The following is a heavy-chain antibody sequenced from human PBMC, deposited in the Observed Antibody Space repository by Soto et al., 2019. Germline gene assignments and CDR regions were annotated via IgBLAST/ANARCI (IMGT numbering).Heavy chain of an antibody. CDR3: ARFNWYFDL. Sequence: QVQLQESGPGLVKPSETLSLTCTVSGGSISSYYCSWIRQPPGKGLEWIGYIYYSGSTNYNPSLKSRVTISVDTSKNQFSLKLSSVTAADTAVYDCARFNWYFDLGGRGTLVTVAS. J-gene: IGHJ2*01. CDR2: IYYSGST. V-gene: IGHV4-59*08. CDR1: GGSISSYY.